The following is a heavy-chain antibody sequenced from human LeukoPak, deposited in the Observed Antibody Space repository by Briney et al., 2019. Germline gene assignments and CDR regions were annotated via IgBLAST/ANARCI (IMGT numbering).Heavy chain of an antibody. CDR1: GGTFSSYA. CDR3: ARGHYDFWSGFPLTDNWFDP. D-gene: IGHD3-3*01. V-gene: IGHV1-69*05. CDR2: IIPIFGTA. Sequence: ASVTVSCKASGGTFSSYAISWVRQAPGQGLEWMGGIIPIFGTANYAQKFQGRVTITTDESTSTAYMELSSLRSEDTAVYYCARGHYDFWSGFPLTDNWFDPWGQGTLVTVSS. J-gene: IGHJ5*02.